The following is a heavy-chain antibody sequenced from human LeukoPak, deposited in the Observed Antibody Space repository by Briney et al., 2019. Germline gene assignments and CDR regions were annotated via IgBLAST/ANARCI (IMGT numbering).Heavy chain of an antibody. D-gene: IGHD6-19*01. V-gene: IGHV4-61*01. J-gene: IGHJ2*01. CDR1: GVSVSSGSYY. CDR2: IYYSGST. Sequence: SETLSLTCTVSGVSVSSGSYYWSWIRQPPGKGLEWIGYIYYSGSTNYNPSLKSRVTISVDTSKNQFSLKLSSVTAADTAVYCCARERLAPSWYFDLWGRGTLVTVSS. CDR3: ARERLAPSWYFDL.